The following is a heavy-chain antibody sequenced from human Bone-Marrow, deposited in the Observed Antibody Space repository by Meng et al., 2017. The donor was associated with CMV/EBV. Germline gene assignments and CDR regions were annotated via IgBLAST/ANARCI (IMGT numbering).Heavy chain of an antibody. V-gene: IGHV4-30-4*08. D-gene: IGHD7-27*01. CDR2: IYYSGST. J-gene: IGHJ4*02. Sequence: QVQLQESGPGLVKPSQTLSLTCTGSGGSIRRGDYYWSWIRQPPGKGLEWIGYIYYSGSTYYNPSLKSRVTISVDTSKNQFSLKLSSVTAADTAVYYCASMLTGDPLRDYWGQGTLVTVSS. CDR3: ASMLTGDPLRDY. CDR1: GGSIRRGDYY.